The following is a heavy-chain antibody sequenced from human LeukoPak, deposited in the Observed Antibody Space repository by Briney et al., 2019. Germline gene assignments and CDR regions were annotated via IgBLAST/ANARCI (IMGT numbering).Heavy chain of an antibody. CDR3: ATQGYNNQTMDV. D-gene: IGHD5-24*01. CDR2: VYFSGST. V-gene: IGHV4-39*01. J-gene: IGHJ6*02. CDR1: GDSIRTTRY. Sequence: PSETLSLTCTVSGDSIRTTRYWGWVRQPSGKGLEWIGAVYFSGSTYYNPSLKSRVIISVDTSKNQFSLKLTSVTAADTAVYYCATQGYNNQTMDVWGQGTTVTLSS.